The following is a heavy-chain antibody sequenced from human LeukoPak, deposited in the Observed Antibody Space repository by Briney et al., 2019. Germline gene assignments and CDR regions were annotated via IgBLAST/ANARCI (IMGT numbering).Heavy chain of an antibody. CDR2: IYWDDDK. CDR1: GFSLSTNGVG. V-gene: IGHV2-5*02. CDR3: AHRRYCNSGSCYPY. D-gene: IGHD2-15*01. J-gene: IGHJ4*02. Sequence: SGPTLVNPTQTLTLTCTFSGFSLSTNGVGVGWIRQPPGKALECLAVIYWDDDKRYSPSLKSRLTITKDTSKNQVVLIMTNMDPVDTATYYCAHRRYCNSGSCYPYWGQGTLVTVSS.